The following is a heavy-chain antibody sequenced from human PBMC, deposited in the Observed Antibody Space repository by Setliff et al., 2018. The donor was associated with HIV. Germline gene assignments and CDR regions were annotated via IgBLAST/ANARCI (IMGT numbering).Heavy chain of an antibody. CDR3: ARYKWNNWIFGWFDP. J-gene: IGHJ5*02. CDR1: GGSISSYY. Sequence: LSLTCTVSGGSISSYYWSWIRQAPGKGLEWVSYISGGSTSHMNYADSVKGRFTISRDNAKNSLYLQMNSLRAEDTAVYYCARYKWNNWIFGWFDPWGQGTQVTVSS. CDR2: ISGGSTSHM. V-gene: IGHV3-11*06. D-gene: IGHD1-20*01.